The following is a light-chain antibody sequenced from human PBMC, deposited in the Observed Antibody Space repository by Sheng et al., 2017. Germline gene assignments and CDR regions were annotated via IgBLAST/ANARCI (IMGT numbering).Light chain of an antibody. CDR2: GAS. V-gene: IGKV3-20*01. Sequence: EIVLTQSPGTLSLSPGDRATLSCRASQRISSGYLAWYQQKPGQAPRLLIYGASSRAAGIPDRFSGSGSGTDFTLTISRLEPEDLAVYYCQQYDVTPTTFGPGTKVEIK. CDR3: QQYDVTPTT. CDR1: QRISSGY. J-gene: IGKJ1*01.